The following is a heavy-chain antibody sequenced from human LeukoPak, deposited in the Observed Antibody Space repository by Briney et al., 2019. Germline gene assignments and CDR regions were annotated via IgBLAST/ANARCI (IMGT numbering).Heavy chain of an antibody. D-gene: IGHD6-6*01. V-gene: IGHV3-20*04. CDR1: GFTFSSYW. CDR2: INWNGDSI. Sequence: GGSLRLSCAASGFTFSSYWMSWVRQGPGKGLEWVSGINWNGDSIGYVDSVKGRFTISRDNAKNSLYLQMNSLRVEDTALYYCARDSSSGLESWGQGTLVTVSS. J-gene: IGHJ4*02. CDR3: ARDSSSGLES.